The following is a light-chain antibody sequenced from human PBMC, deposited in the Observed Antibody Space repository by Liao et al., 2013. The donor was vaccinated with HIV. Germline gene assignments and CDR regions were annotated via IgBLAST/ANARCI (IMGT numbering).Light chain of an antibody. CDR2: YDR. Sequence: SYELTQPPSVSVAPGKTARITCGGNNIGSKSVHWYQQKPGQAPVMVVYYDRARPSGIPERFSGSNSGNTATLTIARVEAGDEADYYCQVWDNNSDHVVFGGGTKLTVL. CDR1: NIGSKS. V-gene: IGLV3-21*01. CDR3: QVWDNNSDHVV. J-gene: IGLJ2*01.